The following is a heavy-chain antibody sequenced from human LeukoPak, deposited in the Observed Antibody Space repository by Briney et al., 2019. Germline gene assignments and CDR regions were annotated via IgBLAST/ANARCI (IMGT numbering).Heavy chain of an antibody. D-gene: IGHD2/OR15-2a*01. CDR2: ISSSGST. CDR3: AKRGSREYDY. V-gene: IGHV3-23*01. J-gene: IGHJ4*02. Sequence: GGSLRLSCEASGFTFSSNAMSWGRQAPGKGLEWVSAISSSGSTYYADSVKGRFTISRDISKNTLYLQMNSLRSEDTAVYYCAKRGSREYDYWGQGALVTVSS. CDR1: GFTFSSNA.